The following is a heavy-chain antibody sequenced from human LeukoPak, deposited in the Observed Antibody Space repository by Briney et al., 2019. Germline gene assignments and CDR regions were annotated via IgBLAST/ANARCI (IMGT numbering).Heavy chain of an antibody. Sequence: PGGSLRLSCAGSGFIFSDFYMSWIRQAPGKGLEWVSLIYSSSDHIYYADSVKGRFTISRDNAKNSLYLQMNSLRAEDTAVYYCARSQWNPGKTTQTTWGQGTLVTVSS. CDR2: IYSSSDHI. CDR1: GFIFSDFY. D-gene: IGHD1-1*01. J-gene: IGHJ5*02. CDR3: ARSQWNPGKTTQTT. V-gene: IGHV3-11*01.